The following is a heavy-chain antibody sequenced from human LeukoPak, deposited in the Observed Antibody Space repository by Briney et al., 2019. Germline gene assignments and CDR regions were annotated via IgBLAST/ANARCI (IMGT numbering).Heavy chain of an antibody. D-gene: IGHD5-24*01. CDR1: GYTFTGYY. V-gene: IGHV1-2*02. CDR2: INPNSVGT. CDR3: ARVVAWLQFSGSAFDM. J-gene: IGHJ3*02. Sequence: ASVKVSCKASGYTFTGYYMHWVRQAPGQGLEWMGWINPNSVGTNYAQKFQGRVTITRDTSISTAYMELTSLRSDDTAVFYCARVVAWLQFSGSAFDMWGQGTMVTVSS.